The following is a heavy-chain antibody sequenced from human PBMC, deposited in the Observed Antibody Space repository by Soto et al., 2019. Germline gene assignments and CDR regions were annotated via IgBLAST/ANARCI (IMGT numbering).Heavy chain of an antibody. J-gene: IGHJ4*02. CDR3: ARDADTYYYDSSGYYVDY. Sequence: PGGSLRLSCAASGFTFSSYGMHWARQAPGEGLEWVAVIGFDGRKKHYADSVKGRFTISRDNSKDTLYLQMNSLRAEDTAIYYCARDADTYYYDSSGYYVDYWGQGALVTVSS. CDR2: IGFDGRKK. CDR1: GFTFSSYG. D-gene: IGHD3-22*01. V-gene: IGHV3-33*01.